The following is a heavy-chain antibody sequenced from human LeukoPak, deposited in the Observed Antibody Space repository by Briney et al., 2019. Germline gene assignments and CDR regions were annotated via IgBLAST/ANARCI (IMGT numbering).Heavy chain of an antibody. V-gene: IGHV3-21*01. CDR1: GFTFSSYE. CDR2: ISSSGTFA. J-gene: IGHJ4*02. D-gene: IGHD7-27*01. CDR3: ARGLTDFDY. Sequence: GGSLRLSCAASGFTFSSYEMNWVRQAPGKALQWVSFISSSGTFAHYADSVKGRFTISRDNAKNSLYLQMSGLRAEDTAVYYCARGLTDFDYWGQGTLVTVSS.